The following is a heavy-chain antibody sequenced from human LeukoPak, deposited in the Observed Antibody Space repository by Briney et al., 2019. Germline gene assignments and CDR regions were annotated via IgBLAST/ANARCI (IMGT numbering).Heavy chain of an antibody. Sequence: PGGSLRLSCAASGFTFSSYWMSWVRQAPGKGLEWVANIKQDGSEKYYVDSVKGRFTISRDNAKNSLYLQMNSLRAEDTAVYYCARDAYISSLDFGFDYWGQGTLVTVSS. CDR2: IKQDGSEK. J-gene: IGHJ4*02. V-gene: IGHV3-7*01. D-gene: IGHD3-16*02. CDR1: GFTFSSYW. CDR3: ARDAYISSLDFGFDY.